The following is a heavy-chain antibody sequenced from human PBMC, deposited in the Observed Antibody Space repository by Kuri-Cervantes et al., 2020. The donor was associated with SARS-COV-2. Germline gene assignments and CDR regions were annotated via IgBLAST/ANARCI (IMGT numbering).Heavy chain of an antibody. CDR2: IYYSGSA. V-gene: IGHV4-30-4*08. CDR1: GGSLSSGDYY. D-gene: IGHD2-2*01. CDR3: ARGRRVVPAAMHYYYYMDV. J-gene: IGHJ6*03. Sequence: LRLSCTVSGGSLSSGDYYWTWVRQPPGKGLEWIGNIYYSGSASYNPSLKSRVTISVDTSKNQFSLKLSSVTAADMAVYYCARGRRVVPAAMHYYYYMDVWGKGTTVTVSS.